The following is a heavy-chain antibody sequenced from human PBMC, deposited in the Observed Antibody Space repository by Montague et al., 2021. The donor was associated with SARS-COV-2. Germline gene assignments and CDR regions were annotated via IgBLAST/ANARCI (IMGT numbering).Heavy chain of an antibody. Sequence: SETLSLTCAISGGSFSNYYWSWIRQPPGKGLEWIGEVNQSGTTIYNPSVKSGVTISEDTSKNQFYLRLNSVTAADTAVYYCARVRRPVVVPGAGPAGRAFDIWGQGKMVTVSS. V-gene: IGHV4-34*01. CDR1: GGSFSNYY. D-gene: IGHD2-2*01. CDR3: ARVRRPVVVPGAGPAGRAFDI. CDR2: VNQSGTT. J-gene: IGHJ3*02.